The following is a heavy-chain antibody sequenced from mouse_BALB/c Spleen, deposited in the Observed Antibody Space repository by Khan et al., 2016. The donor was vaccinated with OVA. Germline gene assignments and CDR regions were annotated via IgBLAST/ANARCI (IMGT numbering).Heavy chain of an antibody. CDR1: GYSFTSYY. CDR2: IDPFNGGS. D-gene: IGHD1-1*01. CDR3: ARHGSTSWFPY. J-gene: IGHJ3*01. Sequence: IQLVQSGPELMKPGASVKISCKASGYSFTSYYIHWVKQSHGKTLEWIGYIDPFNGGSTYNQKFKVKATLTVDKSSNTAYMHLTSLTSEDSAVXYCARHGSTSWFPYWGQGTLVTVSA. V-gene: IGHV1S135*01.